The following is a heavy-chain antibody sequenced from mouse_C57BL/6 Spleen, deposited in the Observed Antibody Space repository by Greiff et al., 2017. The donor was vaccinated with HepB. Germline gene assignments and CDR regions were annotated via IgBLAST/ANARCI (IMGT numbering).Heavy chain of an antibody. J-gene: IGHJ2*01. Sequence: QVQLQQSGAELVRPGTSVKLSCKASGYTFTSYWMHWVKQRPGQGLEWIGVIDPSDSYTNYNQKFKGKATLTVDTSSSTAYMQLSSLTSEDSAVYYCARRQYYFDYWGQGTTLTVSS. CDR2: IDPSDSYT. V-gene: IGHV1-59*01. CDR1: GYTFTSYW. CDR3: ARRQYYFDY.